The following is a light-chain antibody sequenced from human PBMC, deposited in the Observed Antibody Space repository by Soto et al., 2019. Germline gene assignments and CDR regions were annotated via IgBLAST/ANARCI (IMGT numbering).Light chain of an antibody. J-gene: IGLJ1*01. CDR2: EVN. V-gene: IGLV2-14*01. Sequence: QSALAQPASVSGSPGQSITISCTGSTSDIGSAKYVSWYQQHPGKAPKVMIYEVNNRPSGVSNRFSGSKSGNTASLTISGLQAEDEAEYYCSSHSSSSTDYVFGTGTKVTVL. CDR1: TSDIGSAKY. CDR3: SSHSSSSTDYV.